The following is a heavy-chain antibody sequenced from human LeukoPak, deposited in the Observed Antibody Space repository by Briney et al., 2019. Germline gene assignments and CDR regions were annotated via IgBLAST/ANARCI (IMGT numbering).Heavy chain of an antibody. CDR3: AREGDSNPTPYNWFDP. D-gene: IGHD4-11*01. CDR2: IIPIFGTA. CDR1: GGTFSSYA. Sequence: SVKVSCKASGGTFSSYAISWVRQAPGQGLEWMGGIIPIFGTANYAQKFQGTVTLPADESTSTASMELSSLGSEDTAVYYCAREGDSNPTPYNWFDPWGQGTLVTVSS. J-gene: IGHJ5*02. V-gene: IGHV1-69*01.